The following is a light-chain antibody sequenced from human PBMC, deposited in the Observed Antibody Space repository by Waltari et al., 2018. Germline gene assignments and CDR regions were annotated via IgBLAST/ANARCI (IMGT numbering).Light chain of an antibody. V-gene: IGKV3-15*01. CDR1: QSVSSN. Sequence: EIVMTQSPATLSVSPGDRATLSCRASQSVSSNLAWYQQKPGQAPRLLIYGASTRATGIPARFSGSVSGTEFTLTISSLQSEDFAVYYCQQYNNWSWTFGQGTKVEIK. J-gene: IGKJ1*01. CDR2: GAS. CDR3: QQYNNWSWT.